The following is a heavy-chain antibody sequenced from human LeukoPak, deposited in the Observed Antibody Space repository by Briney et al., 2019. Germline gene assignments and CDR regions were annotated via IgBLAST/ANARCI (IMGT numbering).Heavy chain of an antibody. Sequence: SETLSLTRTVSGGSLSSYYWSWMRQPAGKGLEWIGRIYTSGSTNYNPSLKSRVTMSVDTSKNQFSLKLSSVTAADTAVYYCARDRLYCSSTSCTNWFDPWGQGTLVTVSS. CDR3: ARDRLYCSSTSCTNWFDP. CDR2: IYTSGST. V-gene: IGHV4-4*07. D-gene: IGHD2-2*01. J-gene: IGHJ5*02. CDR1: GGSLSSYY.